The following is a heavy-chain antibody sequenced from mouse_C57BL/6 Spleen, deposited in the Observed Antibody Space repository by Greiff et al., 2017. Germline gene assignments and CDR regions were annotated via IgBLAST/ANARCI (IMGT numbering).Heavy chain of an antibody. Sequence: EVQRVESGGGLVKPGGSLKLSCAASGFTFSSYAMSWVRQTPEKRLEWVATISAGGSYTYYPDNVKGRFTISRDNAKNNLYLQMSHLKSEDTAMYYCARDSSYWYFDVWGTGTTVTVSS. CDR3: ARDSSYWYFDV. CDR2: ISAGGSYT. D-gene: IGHD1-1*01. V-gene: IGHV5-4*01. CDR1: GFTFSSYA. J-gene: IGHJ1*03.